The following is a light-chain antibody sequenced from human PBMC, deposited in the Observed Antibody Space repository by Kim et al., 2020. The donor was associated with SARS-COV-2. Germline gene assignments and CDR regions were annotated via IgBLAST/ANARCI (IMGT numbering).Light chain of an antibody. CDR3: SSYAGSNNYV. CDR2: EVS. Sequence: GWSVTISCPGTSSDVGGYNYVSWYQQHPGKAPKLMIYEVSKRPSGVPDRFSGSKSGNTASLTVSGLQAEDEADYYCSSYAGSNNYVFGTGTKVTVL. CDR1: SSDVGGYNY. J-gene: IGLJ1*01. V-gene: IGLV2-8*01.